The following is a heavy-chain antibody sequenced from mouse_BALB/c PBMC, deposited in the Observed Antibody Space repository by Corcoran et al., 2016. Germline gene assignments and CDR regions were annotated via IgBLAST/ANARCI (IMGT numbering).Heavy chain of an antibody. CDR2: IDPANGNT. CDR3: AYGNYEGAMDY. J-gene: IGHJ4*01. Sequence: EVQLQQSGAELVKPGASVKLSCTASGFNIKDTYMHWVKQRPEQGLEWIGRIDPANGNTKYDPKFQGKATITADTSSNTAYLQLSSLTSEDTAVYYCAYGNYEGAMDYWGQGTSVTVSS. V-gene: IGHV14-3*02. CDR1: GFNIKDTY. D-gene: IGHD2-10*02.